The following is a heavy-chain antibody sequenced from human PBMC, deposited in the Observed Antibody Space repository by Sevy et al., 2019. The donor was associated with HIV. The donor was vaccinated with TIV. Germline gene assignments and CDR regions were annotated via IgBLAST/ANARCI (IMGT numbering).Heavy chain of an antibody. J-gene: IGHJ4*02. D-gene: IGHD3-16*01. Sequence: ASVKVSCKASGYTFTSYGVTWVRQAPGQGFEWMGWVSAYNGNTDYAQKLQGRVTMTTDASTGTAYMELRSLRSDDTAVYYCARDPRYGDKYYLVYWGQGTLVTVSS. CDR3: ARDPRYGDKYYLVY. CDR2: VSAYNGNT. V-gene: IGHV1-18*01. CDR1: GYTFTSYG.